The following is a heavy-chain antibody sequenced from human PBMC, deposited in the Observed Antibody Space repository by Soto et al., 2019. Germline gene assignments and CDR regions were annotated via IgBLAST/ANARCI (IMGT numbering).Heavy chain of an antibody. CDR2: IWYDGSNK. D-gene: IGHD3-22*01. J-gene: IGHJ4*02. CDR1: GFTFSSYG. CDR3: ARDLNYYDSSGYSLDY. V-gene: IGHV3-33*01. Sequence: GGSLSLSCAASGFTFSSYGMHWVRQAPGKGLEWVAVIWYDGSNKYYADSVKGRFTISRDNSKNTLYLQMNSLRAEDTAVYYCARDLNYYDSSGYSLDYWGQGTLVTVSS.